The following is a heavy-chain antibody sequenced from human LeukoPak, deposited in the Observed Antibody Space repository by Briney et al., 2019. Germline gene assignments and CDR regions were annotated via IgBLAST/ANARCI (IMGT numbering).Heavy chain of an antibody. CDR2: IRYDGSDK. J-gene: IGHJ4*02. CDR1: GFIFTDYG. CDR3: ARGYHYYGSGILDY. V-gene: IGHV3-30*02. D-gene: IGHD3-10*01. Sequence: GGSLRLSCAASGFIFTDYGMHWVRQAPGKGLEWLTFIRYDGSDKYYADSVKGRFTISRDNSKNTLYLRMNSLRAEDTAVYYCARGYHYYGSGILDYWGQGTLVTVSS.